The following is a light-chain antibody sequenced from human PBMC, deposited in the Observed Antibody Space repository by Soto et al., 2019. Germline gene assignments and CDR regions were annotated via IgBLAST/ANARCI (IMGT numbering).Light chain of an antibody. V-gene: IGKV3D-20*02. J-gene: IGKJ5*01. CDR3: QQRSNWPPIT. CDR2: GAS. Sequence: EIVLTQSPGTLSLSPGEIATVSCSASQTISRRFLAWYQQRPGQAPSLLMYGASSRATGIPDRFSGSGSGTDFTLTISRLEPQDFAVYYCQQRSNWPPITFGQGTRLEIK. CDR1: QTISRRF.